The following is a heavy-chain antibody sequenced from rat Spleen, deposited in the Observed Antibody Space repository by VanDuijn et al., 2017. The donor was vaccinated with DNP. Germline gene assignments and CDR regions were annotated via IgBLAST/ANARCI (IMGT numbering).Heavy chain of an antibody. J-gene: IGHJ4*01. Sequence: EVQLVESGGGLVQPGRSLKLSCVVSGFTFSDYYMAWVRQAPTKGLEWVASISYDGGSTYYPDSVKGRFTISRDNAKSTLYLQMNSLRSEDTATYYCTRVGYYGYGVMDAWGQGASVTVSS. V-gene: IGHV5-20*01. CDR2: ISYDGGST. CDR3: TRVGYYGYGVMDA. D-gene: IGHD1-7*01. CDR1: GFTFSDYY.